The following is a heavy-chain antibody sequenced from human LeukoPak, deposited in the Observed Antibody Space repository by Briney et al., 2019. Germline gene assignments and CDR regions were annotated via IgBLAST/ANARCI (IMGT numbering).Heavy chain of an antibody. Sequence: ASVKVYCKASGYTFTRYGISWVRQAPGQGLEWMGWISAYNGNTNYAQKLQGRVTMTTDTSTSTAYMELRSLSSDDTAVYYCARDLAPLTYYDILTGYWKYSSGWYYIDYWGQGTLVTVSS. CDR3: ARDLAPLTYYDILTGYWKYSSGWYYIDY. J-gene: IGHJ4*02. D-gene: IGHD3-9*01. V-gene: IGHV1-18*01. CDR2: ISAYNGNT. CDR1: GYTFTRYG.